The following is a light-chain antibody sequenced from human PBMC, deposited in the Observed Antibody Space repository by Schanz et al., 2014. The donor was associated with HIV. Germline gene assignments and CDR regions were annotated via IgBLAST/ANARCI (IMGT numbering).Light chain of an antibody. V-gene: IGLV2-8*01. CDR1: SSDVGGYNY. J-gene: IGLJ1*01. CDR3: SSKATGGRAPFV. CDR2: EVS. Sequence: QSALTQPPSASGSPGQSVTISCTGTSSDVGGYNYVSWYQQHPGKAPKLMIYEVSKRPSGVSSRFSGSKSANSASLTISGLQAEDEADYYCSSKATGGRAPFVFGSGTKLTVL.